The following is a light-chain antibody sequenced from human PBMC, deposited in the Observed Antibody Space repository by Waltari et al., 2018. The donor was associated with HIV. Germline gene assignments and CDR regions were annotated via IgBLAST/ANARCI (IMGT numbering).Light chain of an antibody. CDR2: TNN. CDR3: EAWDDSLNGVV. CDR1: SSHIGINS. J-gene: IGLJ2*01. Sequence: QSVLTQPPSASGTPGQRVTISCSGSSSHIGINSVNWYQQFPGTAPKLLLYTNNQRPSGVPKRFSASKSGTSASPAISRLQSEDEADYYCEAWDDSLNGVVFGGGTKLTVL. V-gene: IGLV1-44*01.